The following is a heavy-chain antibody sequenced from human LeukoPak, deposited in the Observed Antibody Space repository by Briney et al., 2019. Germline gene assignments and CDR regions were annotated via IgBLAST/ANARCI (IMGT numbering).Heavy chain of an antibody. CDR2: IDGNSASI. V-gene: IGHV3-21*01. CDR1: GFTFSSYG. J-gene: IGHJ4*02. CDR3: ARLDPLFYGSGIDY. Sequence: PGGSLRLSCAASGFTFSSYGMHWVRQSPGKGLEWVSSIDGNSASIYYADSVKGRFTISRDNAKNSLYLQMNSLRAEDTAVYYCARLDPLFYGSGIDYWGQGTLVTVSS. D-gene: IGHD3-10*01.